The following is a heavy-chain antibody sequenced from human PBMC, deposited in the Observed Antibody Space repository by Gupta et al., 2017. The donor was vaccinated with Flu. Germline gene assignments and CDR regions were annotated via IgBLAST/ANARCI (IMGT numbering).Heavy chain of an antibody. J-gene: IGHJ4*02. CDR2: IWYDGSNK. V-gene: IGHV3-33*01. D-gene: IGHD2-2*01. CDR1: GFTFSNYG. CDR3: ARDSSILYYFDY. Sequence: QVQLVESGGGVVQPGRSLRLSCAASGFTFSNYGMHWVRQAPGKGLEWVAVIWYDGSNKYYADSVKGRFTISRDNSKNTLYLQMNSLRDEDTAVYYCARDSSILYYFDYWGQGTLVTVSS.